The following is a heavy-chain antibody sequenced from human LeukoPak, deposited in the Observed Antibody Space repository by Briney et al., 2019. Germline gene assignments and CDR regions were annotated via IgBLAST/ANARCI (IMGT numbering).Heavy chain of an antibody. V-gene: IGHV3-23*01. CDR2: ASGSGDST. CDR1: EFTFSNYA. CDR3: AKRWLSSSFDY. D-gene: IGHD6-19*01. J-gene: IGHJ4*02. Sequence: PGGSLRLSCVASEFTFSNYAMSWVRQAPGMGLEWVSTASGSGDSTFYADSVKGRFTISRDNSKNTLYLQMNSLRAEDTAVYYCAKRWLSSSFDYWGQGTLVTVSS.